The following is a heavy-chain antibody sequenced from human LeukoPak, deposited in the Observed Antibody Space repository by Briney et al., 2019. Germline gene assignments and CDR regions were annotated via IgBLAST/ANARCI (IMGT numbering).Heavy chain of an antibody. CDR2: ISSSSYI. CDR3: ARDLGRYTADY. D-gene: IGHD1-26*01. Sequence: GGSLRLSCAASGFTFSSYSMNWVRQAPGKGLEWVSSISSSSYINYEDSVKGRFTISRDIAKNSLYLQMNSLRAEDTAVYYCARDLGRYTADYWGQGTLVTVSS. V-gene: IGHV3-21*01. CDR1: GFTFSSYS. J-gene: IGHJ4*02.